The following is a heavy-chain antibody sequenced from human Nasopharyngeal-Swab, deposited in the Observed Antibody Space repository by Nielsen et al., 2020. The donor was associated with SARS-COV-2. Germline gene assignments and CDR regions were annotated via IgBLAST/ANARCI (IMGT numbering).Heavy chain of an antibody. V-gene: IGHV3-11*05. CDR3: ARERGLRFLEWLSLWDGTDV. CDR1: GFTFSDYY. CDR2: ISSSSSYT. J-gene: IGHJ6*02. Sequence: GESLKISCAASGFTFSDYYMSWIRQAPGKGLEWVSYISSSSSYTNYADSVKGRFTISRDNAKNSLYLQMNSLRAEDTAVYYCARERGLRFLEWLSLWDGTDVWGQGTTVTVSS. D-gene: IGHD3-3*01.